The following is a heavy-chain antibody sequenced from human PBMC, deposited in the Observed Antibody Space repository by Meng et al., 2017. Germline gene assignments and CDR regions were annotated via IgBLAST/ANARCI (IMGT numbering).Heavy chain of an antibody. CDR2: ISSSSSYI. J-gene: IGHJ4*02. D-gene: IGHD6-19*01. Sequence: EVHLVESGGGLGKPGGSLRLSCAASGFTFSSYSMNWVRQAPGKGLEWVSSISSSSSYIYYADSVKGRFTISRDNAKNSLYLQMNSLRAEDTAVYYCARVLSSSGWSEIDYWGQGTLVTVFS. CDR1: GFTFSSYS. CDR3: ARVLSSSGWSEIDY. V-gene: IGHV3-21*01.